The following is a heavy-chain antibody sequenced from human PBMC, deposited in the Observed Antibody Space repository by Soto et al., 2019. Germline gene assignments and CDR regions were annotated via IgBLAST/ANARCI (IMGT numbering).Heavy chain of an antibody. CDR2: ISGSGGST. J-gene: IGHJ4*02. Sequence: PGGSLRLSCAASGFTFSSYAMSWVRQAPGKGLEWVSAISGSGGSTYYADSVKGRFTISRDNSKNTLYLQMNSLRAEDTAVYYCEKVRGIVVVPAIFDYWGQGTLVTVSS. D-gene: IGHD2-2*01. V-gene: IGHV3-23*01. CDR3: EKVRGIVVVPAIFDY. CDR1: GFTFSSYA.